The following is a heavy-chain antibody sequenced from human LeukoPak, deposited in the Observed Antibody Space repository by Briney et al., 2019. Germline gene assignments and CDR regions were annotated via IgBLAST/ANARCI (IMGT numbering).Heavy chain of an antibody. Sequence: SETLSLTCTVSGGSISSSSYYWGWIRQPPGKGLEWIGSIYYSGSTNYNPSLKSRVTISVDTSKNQFSLKLSSVTAADTAVYYCARHPSYYDRIDYWGQGTLVTVSS. D-gene: IGHD3-22*01. CDR3: ARHPSYYDRIDY. CDR1: GGSISSSSYY. J-gene: IGHJ4*02. CDR2: IYYSGST. V-gene: IGHV4-39*01.